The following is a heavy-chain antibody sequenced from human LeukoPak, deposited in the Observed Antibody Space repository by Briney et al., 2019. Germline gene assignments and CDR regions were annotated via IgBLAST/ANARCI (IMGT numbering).Heavy chain of an antibody. Sequence: PSETLSLTCAVYGGSFSGYYWSWIRQPPGKGLEWIGEINHSGSTNYNPSLKSRVTISVDTSKNQFSLKLSSVTAADTAVYYCARVGTGGGNGGSNFDYWGQGTLVTVSS. CDR3: ARVGTGGGNGGSNFDY. D-gene: IGHD3-10*01. J-gene: IGHJ4*02. CDR1: GGSFSGYY. CDR2: INHSGST. V-gene: IGHV4-34*01.